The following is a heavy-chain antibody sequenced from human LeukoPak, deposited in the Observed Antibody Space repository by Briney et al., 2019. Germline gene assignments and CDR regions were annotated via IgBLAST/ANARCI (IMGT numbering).Heavy chain of an antibody. CDR2: INPNSGGT. V-gene: IGHV1-2*02. CDR3: ARGPYVPFPNWYFDL. J-gene: IGHJ2*01. D-gene: IGHD3-10*02. CDR1: EYTFTGYY. Sequence: ASVKVSCKASEYTFTGYYKHWVRQAPGQGLEWMGWINPNSGGTHYAPKFRGRVTMTRDTSISTAYMELSRLRSDDTAVYYCARGPYVPFPNWYFDLWGRGTLVTVSS.